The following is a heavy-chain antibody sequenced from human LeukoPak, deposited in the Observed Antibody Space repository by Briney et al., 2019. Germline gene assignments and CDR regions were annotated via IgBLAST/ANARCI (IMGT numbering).Heavy chain of an antibody. J-gene: IGHJ4*02. D-gene: IGHD3-10*01. CDR3: AREIWFGELAYFDY. CDR2: IYTSGST. Sequence: SETLSLTCTVSGGSISSGSYYWSWIRQPAGKGLEWIGRIYTSGSTNYNPSLKSRVTISVDTSKNQFSLKLSSVTAADTAVYYCAREIWFGELAYFDYWDQGTLVTVSS. V-gene: IGHV4-61*02. CDR1: GGSISSGSYY.